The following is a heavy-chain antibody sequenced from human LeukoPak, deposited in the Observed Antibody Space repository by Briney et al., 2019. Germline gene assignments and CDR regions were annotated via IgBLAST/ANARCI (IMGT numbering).Heavy chain of an antibody. J-gene: IGHJ4*02. CDR1: GYTFTGYY. CDR2: FNPDSGGT. V-gene: IGHV1-2*02. CDR3: ARAIYCGGDRGPLFDY. D-gene: IGHD2-21*02. Sequence: GASVKVSCKASGYTFTGYYMHWVRQAPGQGLEWMGWFNPDSGGTNYAQKFQGRVTMTRDTSISTAYMELSRLGSDDTAVYYCARAIYCGGDRGPLFDYWGQGTLVTVSP.